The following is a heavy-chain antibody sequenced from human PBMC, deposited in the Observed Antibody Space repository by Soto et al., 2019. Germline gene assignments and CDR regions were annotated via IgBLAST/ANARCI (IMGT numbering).Heavy chain of an antibody. J-gene: IGHJ4*02. Sequence: EVQLLESGGGLVQPGGSLRLSCTASGFTFSSYAMSWVRQAPGKGLEWVSLISASGGGTYYADSVKGRFTISRDNSKNTFYLPMTSLRAEDTAVYYCANHAAAAAPYSWGQGTQVTFSS. D-gene: IGHD6-13*01. CDR2: ISASGGGT. CDR1: GFTFSSYA. V-gene: IGHV3-23*01. CDR3: ANHAAAAAPYS.